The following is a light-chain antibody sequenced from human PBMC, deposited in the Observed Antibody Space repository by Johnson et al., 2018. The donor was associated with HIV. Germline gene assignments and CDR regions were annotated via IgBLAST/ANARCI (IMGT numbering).Light chain of an antibody. CDR3: GTWDSSLSAHYG. V-gene: IGLV1-51*02. CDR1: SSNIGNNY. CDR2: ESN. J-gene: IGLJ1*01. Sequence: QSVLTQPPSVSAAPGQKVTISCSGSSSNIGNNYVSWYQHLPGTAPKLLIYESNRRPSGIPDRFSASKSGTSATLDITGLQTGDEADYYCGTWDSSLSAHYGFSTGTQTTVL.